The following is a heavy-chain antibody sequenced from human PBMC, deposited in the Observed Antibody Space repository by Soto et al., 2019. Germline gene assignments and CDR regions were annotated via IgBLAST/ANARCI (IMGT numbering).Heavy chain of an antibody. CDR1: GFTFISIA. V-gene: IGHV3-64*01. J-gene: IGHJ4*01. CDR3: AREGYCSSTSCYSFDY. D-gene: IGHD2-2*01. Sequence: EVQLVESGGGLVQPGGSLSLPCAASGFTFISIAWHWVRQAPGKGLEYVSAISSNGGSTFNANSVKGRFTISRDNSKNTLYLQMGSLRAEDMAVYYCAREGYCSSTSCYSFDYWGHVTLVTVPS. CDR2: ISSNGGST.